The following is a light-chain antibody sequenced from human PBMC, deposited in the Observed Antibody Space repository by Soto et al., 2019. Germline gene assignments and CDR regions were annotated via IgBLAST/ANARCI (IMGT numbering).Light chain of an antibody. CDR2: GTS. J-gene: IGKJ4*01. CDR3: QQYGSSRLT. Sequence: EIVLTQSPGTLSLSPGERATLSCRASQSVSSSYLAWYQQKPGQAPRLLISGTSSRATGIPDRFSGGGSGTDFTLTISRLEPEDFAVYFCQQYGSSRLTFGGGTKVEIK. CDR1: QSVSSSY. V-gene: IGKV3-20*01.